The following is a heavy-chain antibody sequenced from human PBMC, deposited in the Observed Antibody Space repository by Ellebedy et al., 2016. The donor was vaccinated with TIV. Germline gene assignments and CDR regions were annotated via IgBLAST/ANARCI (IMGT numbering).Heavy chain of an antibody. V-gene: IGHV4-39*01. CDR1: VCSVSRSTAF. Sequence: MPSDTLSLTCTVSVCSVSRSTAFWGWVRPSPGTGLEWIGGISYSGHTFYNPSVKSRVTISVDTSKNQFSLKLNPVTAADTAVFYCVRHPRGSVVTNFDFWGQGTLVTVSS. D-gene: IGHD4-23*01. CDR3: VRHPRGSVVTNFDF. J-gene: IGHJ4*02. CDR2: ISYSGHT.